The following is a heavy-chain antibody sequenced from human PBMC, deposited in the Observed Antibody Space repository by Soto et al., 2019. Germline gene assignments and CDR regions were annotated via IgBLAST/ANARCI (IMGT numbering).Heavy chain of an antibody. CDR1: GGTFSSYA. Sequence: ASVKVSCKASGGTFSSYAISWVRQAPGQRLEWMGWINAGNGNTKYSQKFQGRVTITRDTSASTAYMELVSLRSEDTAVYYCARVGLASSGYYSFFDYWGQGTLVTVSS. D-gene: IGHD3-22*01. V-gene: IGHV1-3*01. CDR3: ARVGLASSGYYSFFDY. J-gene: IGHJ4*02. CDR2: INAGNGNT.